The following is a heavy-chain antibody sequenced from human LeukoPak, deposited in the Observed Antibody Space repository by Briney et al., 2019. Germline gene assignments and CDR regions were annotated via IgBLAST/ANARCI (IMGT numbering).Heavy chain of an antibody. Sequence: SETLSLTCTVSGYSTSSGYYWGWIRQPPGKGLEWIGSIYHSGSTYYNPSLKSRVTISVDTSKNQFSLKLSSVTAADTAVYYCARAGGWSYGRSIDYWGQGTLVTVSS. CDR2: IYHSGST. J-gene: IGHJ4*02. V-gene: IGHV4-38-2*02. CDR3: ARAGGWSYGRSIDY. D-gene: IGHD5-18*01. CDR1: GYSTSSGYY.